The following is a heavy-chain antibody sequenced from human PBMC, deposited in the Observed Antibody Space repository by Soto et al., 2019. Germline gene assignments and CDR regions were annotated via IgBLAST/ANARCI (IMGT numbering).Heavy chain of an antibody. CDR3: ARVRYRNVLQA. V-gene: IGHV1-2*02. Sequence: GSSLKVSCKASGYTFSDYYIHWVRQSPGQGLEWMGWIDPRNGGTKYAQKFQDRFSMTTDTSTSTASMELRRLRSDDTAVFFCARVRYRNVLQAWGQGTVVTVS. CDR1: GYTFSDYY. J-gene: IGHJ4*02. D-gene: IGHD3-9*01. CDR2: IDPRNGGT.